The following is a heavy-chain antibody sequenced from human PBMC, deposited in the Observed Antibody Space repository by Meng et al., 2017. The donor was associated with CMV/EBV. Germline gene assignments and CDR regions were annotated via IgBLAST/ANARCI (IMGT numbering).Heavy chain of an antibody. CDR1: GYTFTSYY. CDR2: INPSGGST. CDR3: AREGEGVVAATPHFDY. J-gene: IGHJ4*02. Sequence: QVPSVQSGDEVKKPGASVKVSCKASGYTFTSYYKHWVRQAPGQGLEWMGIINPSGGSTSYAQKFQGRVTMTRDTSTSTVYMELSSLRSEDTAVYYCAREGEGVVAATPHFDYWGQGTLVTVSS. V-gene: IGHV1-46*01. D-gene: IGHD2-15*01.